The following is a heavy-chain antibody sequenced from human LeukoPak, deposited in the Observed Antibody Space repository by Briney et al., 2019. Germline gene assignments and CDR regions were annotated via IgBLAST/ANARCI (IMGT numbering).Heavy chain of an antibody. CDR3: ARNLMYSCGWYDAFDI. J-gene: IGHJ3*02. CDR2: TYYSGST. V-gene: IGHV4-59*01. CDR1: GGSISSYY. D-gene: IGHD6-19*01. Sequence: SETLSLTCTVAGGSISSYYWSWIRQPPGKGLEWNGYTYYSGSTNYNPSLKSRVTISVDTSKNQFSLKLSSVTAADTAVYYCARNLMYSCGWYDAFDIWGQGTMVTVSS.